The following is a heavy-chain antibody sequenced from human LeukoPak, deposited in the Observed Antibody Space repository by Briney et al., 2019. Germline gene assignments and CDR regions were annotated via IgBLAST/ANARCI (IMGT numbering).Heavy chain of an antibody. CDR2: IYYSGST. D-gene: IGHD3-10*01. CDR1: GGSISSSSYY. Sequence: SETLSLTCTVSGGSISSSSYYWGWIRQPPGKGLEWIGSIYYSGSTYYNPSLKSRVIISVDTSKNQFSLKLSSVTAADTAVYYCARVYYYGSGSSLYFDYWGQGTLVTVSS. V-gene: IGHV4-39*07. J-gene: IGHJ4*02. CDR3: ARVYYYGSGSSLYFDY.